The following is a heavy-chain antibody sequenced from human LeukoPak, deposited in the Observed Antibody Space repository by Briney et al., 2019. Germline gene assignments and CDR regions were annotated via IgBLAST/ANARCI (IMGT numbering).Heavy chain of an antibody. CDR1: GYPFTSYW. V-gene: IGHV5-51*01. D-gene: IGHD5-12*01. CDR2: IYPGDSDT. Sequence: GEPLQISCQGSGYPFTSYWIGWARQMPGKGLEWMGIIYPGDSDTRYSPSFQGQVPISADKSISTAYLQWSSLKASDTAMYYCARTPGGYSGYDFDYWGQGTLVTVSS. CDR3: ARTPGGYSGYDFDY. J-gene: IGHJ4*02.